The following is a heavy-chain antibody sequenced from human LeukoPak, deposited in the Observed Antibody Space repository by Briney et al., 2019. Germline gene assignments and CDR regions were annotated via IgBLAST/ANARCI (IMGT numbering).Heavy chain of an antibody. J-gene: IGHJ3*02. D-gene: IGHD6-19*01. V-gene: IGHV4-59*08. CDR1: GGSISSYY. Sequence: PSETLSLTCTVSGGSISSYYWSWIRQPPGKGLEWIGYIYYSGSTNYNPSLKSRVTISVDTSKNQFSLKLGSVTAADTAVYYCASSSSLAEQWLVSAFDIWGQGTMVTVSS. CDR2: IYYSGST. CDR3: ASSSSLAEQWLVSAFDI.